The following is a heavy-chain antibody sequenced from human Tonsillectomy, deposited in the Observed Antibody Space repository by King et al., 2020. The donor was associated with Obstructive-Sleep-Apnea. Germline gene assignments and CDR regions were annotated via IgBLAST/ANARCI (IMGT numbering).Heavy chain of an antibody. CDR2: IHYSGST. CDR3: ARDPGHYFDY. CDR1: GGSIGSRGYS. Sequence: QLQESGPGLVKPSQTLSLTCAVSGGSIGSRGYSWSWIRQAPGKGLEWIGNIHYSGSTSYNPSLKSRITISLDTSRNQFSLKMSSVTAADTAVFFCARDPGHYFDYWGQGSLVIVSS. V-gene: IGHV4-30-4*07. J-gene: IGHJ4*02.